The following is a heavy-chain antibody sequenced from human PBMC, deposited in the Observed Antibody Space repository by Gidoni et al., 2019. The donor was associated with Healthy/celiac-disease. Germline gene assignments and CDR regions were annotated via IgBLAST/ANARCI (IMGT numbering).Heavy chain of an antibody. CDR3: ASSEGGTTIFGVVIDY. CDR2: ISSSSSYI. V-gene: IGHV3-21*01. D-gene: IGHD3-3*01. Sequence: EVQLVESGGGLVKPGGSLILSCAASGFTFSTYSMNWVRQAPVKGLEWVSSISSSSSYIYYADSVKGRFTISRDNAKNSLYLQMNSLRAEDTAVYYCASSEGGTTIFGVVIDYWGQGTLVTVSS. CDR1: GFTFSTYS. J-gene: IGHJ4*02.